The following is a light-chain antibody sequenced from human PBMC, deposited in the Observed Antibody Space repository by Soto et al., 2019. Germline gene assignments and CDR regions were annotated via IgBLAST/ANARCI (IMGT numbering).Light chain of an antibody. CDR3: QQYGSSPQT. J-gene: IGKJ1*01. CDR2: DAS. CDR1: QTVRNNY. V-gene: IGKV3-20*01. Sequence: EFVLTQSPGTLSLSPGERATLSCRASQTVRNNYLAWYQQKPGQAPRLLIYDASRRATGIPDRFSGRGSGTDFTLTISRLEPEDFAVYYCQQYGSSPQTFGQGTKVDIK.